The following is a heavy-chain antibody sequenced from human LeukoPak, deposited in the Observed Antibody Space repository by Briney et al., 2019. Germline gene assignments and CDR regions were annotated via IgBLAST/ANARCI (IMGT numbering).Heavy chain of an antibody. V-gene: IGHV4-39*07. D-gene: IGHD3-22*01. CDR3: AREARYYYDNSGYFDY. CDR1: GDSISSRSYY. CDR2: SYFSGST. J-gene: IGHJ4*02. Sequence: SETLSLTCTVSGDSISSRSYYWGWIRQPPGKGLEWIGSSYFSGSTYYNSSLKSRVTVSVDTSKNQFSLKLGSVTAADTAVYYCAREARYYYDNSGYFDYWGQGTLVTVSS.